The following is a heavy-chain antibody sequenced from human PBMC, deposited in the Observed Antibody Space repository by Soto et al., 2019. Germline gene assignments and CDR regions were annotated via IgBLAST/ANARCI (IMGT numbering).Heavy chain of an antibody. CDR2: IDSSTKYT. CDR1: GFTFRDYY. V-gene: IGHV3-11*05. CDR3: AREYYYTMDV. Sequence: QVQLVESGGGLVRPGGSLRLSCEASGFTFRDYYMTWFRQAPGQGLEWLSYIDSSTKYTNYADSVKGRFTISRDKAKNSLYLQMNSLRADDTAVYYCAREYYYTMDVWGQGTMVTVSS. J-gene: IGHJ6*02.